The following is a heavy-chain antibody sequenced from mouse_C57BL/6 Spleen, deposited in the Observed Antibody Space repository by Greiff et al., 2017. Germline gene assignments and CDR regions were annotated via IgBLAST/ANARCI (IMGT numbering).Heavy chain of an antibody. CDR1: GFTFSDYY. V-gene: IGHV5-16*01. CDR3: ARGGPYCSNYEAWFAY. D-gene: IGHD2-5*01. CDR2: INYDGSST. Sequence: EVQLVESEGGLVQPGSSMKLSCTASGFTFSDYYMAWVRQVPEKGLEWVANINYDGSSTYYLDSLKSRFIISRDNAKNILYLQMSSLNSEDTATYSCARGGPYCSNYEAWFAYWGQGTLVTVSA. J-gene: IGHJ3*01.